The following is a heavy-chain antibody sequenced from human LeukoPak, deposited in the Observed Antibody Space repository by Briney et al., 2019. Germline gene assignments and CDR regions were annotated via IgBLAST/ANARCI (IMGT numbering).Heavy chain of an antibody. CDR1: GYTFTGYY. D-gene: IGHD3-10*01. Sequence: SVKVSCKASGYTFTGYYMHWVRQAPGQGLEWMGGIIPIFGTANYAQKFQGRVTITADESTSTAYMELSSLRSEDTAVYYCARDQYGSGISGFDYWGQGTLVTVSS. J-gene: IGHJ4*02. CDR2: IIPIFGTA. CDR3: ARDQYGSGISGFDY. V-gene: IGHV1-69*13.